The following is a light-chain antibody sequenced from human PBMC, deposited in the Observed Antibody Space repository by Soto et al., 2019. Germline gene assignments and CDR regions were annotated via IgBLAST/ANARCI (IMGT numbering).Light chain of an antibody. V-gene: IGLV1-44*01. CDR1: SSNIGRNT. J-gene: IGLJ3*02. Sequence: QLVLTQPPSASGTHGQRVTISCSGSSSNIGRNTVNWYHQLPGTAPKLRIYGYNQRPSGVPDRFSGSKSGTSASLAITGLQSEDEADYYCAAWDESLNGVVFGGGTKLTVL. CDR2: GYN. CDR3: AAWDESLNGVV.